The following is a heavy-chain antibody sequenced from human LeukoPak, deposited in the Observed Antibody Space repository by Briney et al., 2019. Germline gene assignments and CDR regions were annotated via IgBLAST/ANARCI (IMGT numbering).Heavy chain of an antibody. Sequence: PGGSLRLSCAASGFTFSSYGIHWVRQAPGKGLEWVAVISYDGSNKYYADSVKGRFTISRDNSKNTLYLQMNSLRAEDTAVYYCAKDWYGSGSYDYWGQGTLVTVSS. CDR2: ISYDGSNK. J-gene: IGHJ4*02. D-gene: IGHD3-10*01. V-gene: IGHV3-30*18. CDR3: AKDWYGSGSYDY. CDR1: GFTFSSYG.